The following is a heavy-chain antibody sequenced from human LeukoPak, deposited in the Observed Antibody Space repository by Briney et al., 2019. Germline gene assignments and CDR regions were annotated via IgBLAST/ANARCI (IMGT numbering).Heavy chain of an antibody. Sequence: PSQTLSLTCTVSGGSISSGDYSWSWIRQPPGKGLEWIGYIYYSGSTNYNPSLKSRVTISVDTSKNQFSLKLSSVTAADTAVYYCARDALLYYYDSSGLRTAHAFDIWGQGTMVTVSS. CDR1: GGSISSGDYS. CDR2: IYYSGST. V-gene: IGHV4-30-4*01. D-gene: IGHD3-22*01. J-gene: IGHJ3*02. CDR3: ARDALLYYYDSSGLRTAHAFDI.